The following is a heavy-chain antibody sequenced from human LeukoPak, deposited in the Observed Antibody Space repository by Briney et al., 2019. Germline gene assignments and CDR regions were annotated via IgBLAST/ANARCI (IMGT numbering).Heavy chain of an antibody. CDR1: GYTFTGYY. Sequence: ASVKVSCKASGYTFTGYYMHWVRQAPGQGLEWMGWINPNSGGTNCAQKFQGRVTMTRDTSISTAYMELSRLRSDDTAVYYCAREGAYCSSTSCPRTSYYMDVWGKGTTVTVSS. CDR3: AREGAYCSSTSCPRTSYYMDV. CDR2: INPNSGGT. D-gene: IGHD2-2*01. V-gene: IGHV1-2*02. J-gene: IGHJ6*03.